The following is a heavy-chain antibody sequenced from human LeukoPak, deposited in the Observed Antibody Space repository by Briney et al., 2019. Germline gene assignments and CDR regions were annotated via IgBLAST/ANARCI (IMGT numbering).Heavy chain of an antibody. CDR2: IYYSGST. V-gene: IGHV4-59*08. Sequence: SETLSLTCTVSGCSISSYYWSWIRQPPGKGLEGIGYIYYSGSTNYNPSLKSRVTISVDTSKNQFSLKLSSVPAADTAVYYCARLRDGYNLDAFDIWGQGTMVTVSS. CDR1: GCSISSYY. D-gene: IGHD5-12*01. CDR3: ARLRDGYNLDAFDI. J-gene: IGHJ3*02.